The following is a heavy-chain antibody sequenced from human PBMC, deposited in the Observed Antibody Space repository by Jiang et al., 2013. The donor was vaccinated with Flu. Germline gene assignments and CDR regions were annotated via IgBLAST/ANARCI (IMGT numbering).Heavy chain of an antibody. V-gene: IGHV4-59*04. J-gene: IGHJ5*02. CDR3: ARSTERLNWFDP. CDR1: GGSIGSYY. CDR2: IYYSGST. Sequence: GLVKPSETLSLTCTVSGGSIGSYYWSWIRQPPGKGLEWIGYIYYSGSTYYNPSLKSRVTISVDTSKNQFSLKLSSVTAADTAVYYCARSTERLNWFDPWGQGTLVTVSS. D-gene: IGHD1-1*01.